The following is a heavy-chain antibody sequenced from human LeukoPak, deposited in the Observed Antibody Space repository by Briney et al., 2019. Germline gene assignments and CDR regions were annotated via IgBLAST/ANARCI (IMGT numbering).Heavy chain of an antibody. D-gene: IGHD3-16*01. CDR3: HLIPGPTATGG. Sequence: GGSLTLSCAASGFTFSSYWMHWVRQAPGKGLVWVSRIKSDGSNTSYADAAKGRFTICRDNAKNTLYLQMNSLRADDTSVYYCHLIPGPTATGGWGEGTLVTVSS. J-gene: IGHJ4*02. CDR2: IKSDGSNT. V-gene: IGHV3-74*01. CDR1: GFTFSSYW.